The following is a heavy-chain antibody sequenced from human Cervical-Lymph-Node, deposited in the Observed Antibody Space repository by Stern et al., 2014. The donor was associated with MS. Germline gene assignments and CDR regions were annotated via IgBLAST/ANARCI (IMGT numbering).Heavy chain of an antibody. V-gene: IGHV1-18*01. D-gene: IGHD5-18*01. CDR3: AVLSVDADFDY. J-gene: IGHJ4*02. Sequence: VQLVQSGAEVKKPGASVKVSCTASGYTFSDYAISWVRQAPGQGLEWMGWISAYNGETNYAQEVQGRVSLTTDTATSTAYMELRSLRSDDTAVYYCAVLSVDADFDYWGQGTLVIVSS. CDR2: ISAYNGET. CDR1: GYTFSDYA.